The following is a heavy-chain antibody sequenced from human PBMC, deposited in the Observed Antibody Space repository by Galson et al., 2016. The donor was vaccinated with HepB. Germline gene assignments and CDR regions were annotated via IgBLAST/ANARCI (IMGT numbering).Heavy chain of an antibody. CDR1: GFAFSSYW. Sequence: SLRLSCAASGFAFSSYWMHWVRQVPGKGLVWVSRLNTDGRTTNYADTVKGRFTISRDNAKKSLYLQMNSLRAEDTAVYYCARNLLFDWLSRADFDYWGQGTLVTVSS. J-gene: IGHJ4*02. CDR2: LNTDGRTT. CDR3: ARNLLFDWLSRADFDY. V-gene: IGHV3-74*01. D-gene: IGHD3-9*01.